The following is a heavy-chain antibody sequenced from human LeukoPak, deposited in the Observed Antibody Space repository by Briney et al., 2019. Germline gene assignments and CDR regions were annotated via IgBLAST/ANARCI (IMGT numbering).Heavy chain of an antibody. Sequence: GGSLRLSCAASGFTFSTYGMHWVRQAPGKGLEWVAVIWYDGSNKCYADSVKGRFTISRDNSKNTLYLQMNSLRAEDRAVYYCARDDYNDSSGYNHYYMDVWGKGTTVTVSS. CDR1: GFTFSTYG. D-gene: IGHD3-22*01. J-gene: IGHJ6*03. CDR3: ARDDYNDSSGYNHYYMDV. V-gene: IGHV3-33*01. CDR2: IWYDGSNK.